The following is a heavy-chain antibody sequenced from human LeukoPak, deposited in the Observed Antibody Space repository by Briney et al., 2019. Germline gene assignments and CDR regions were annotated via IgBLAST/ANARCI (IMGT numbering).Heavy chain of an antibody. V-gene: IGHV4-61*02. D-gene: IGHD4-17*01. CDR2: IYTSGST. J-gene: IGHJ4*02. Sequence: KPSETLSLTCTVSGGSISSGSYYWSWIRQPAGKGLEWIGRIYTSGSTNYNPSLKSRVTISVDTSKNQFSLKLSSVTAADTAVYYCARENPYGDYLYFDYWGQGTLVTVSS. CDR3: ARENPYGDYLYFDY. CDR1: GGSISSGSYY.